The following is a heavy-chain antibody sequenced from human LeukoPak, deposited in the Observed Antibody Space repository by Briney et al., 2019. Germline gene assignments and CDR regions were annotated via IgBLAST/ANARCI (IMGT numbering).Heavy chain of an antibody. CDR1: GYTSTSYD. CDR3: ARGRAAAGSQGYYFAY. J-gene: IGHJ4*02. CDR2: MNPNSGNT. V-gene: IGHV1-8*03. Sequence: GASLKVSCKASGYTSTSYDINWVRQATGQGLEWMGWMNPNSGNTGYAQKFQGRVTITRNTSISTAYMELSSLRSEDTAVYYCARGRAAAGSQGYYFAYWGQGTLVTVSS. D-gene: IGHD6-13*01.